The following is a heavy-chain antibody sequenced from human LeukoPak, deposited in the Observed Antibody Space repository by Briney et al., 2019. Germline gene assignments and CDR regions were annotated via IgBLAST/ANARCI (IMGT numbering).Heavy chain of an antibody. J-gene: IGHJ4*02. CDR1: GGSISGGIYS. Sequence: PSQTLSLTCTVSGGSISGGIYSWSWIRQPAGKGLECIGRIYASGYTNYNPSLVSRVTISVDTSKNQFSLNLASVTAADTAVYYCARISPNWDHPLDSWGQGTLVTVSS. CDR2: IYASGYT. CDR3: ARISPNWDHPLDS. V-gene: IGHV4-61*02. D-gene: IGHD7-27*01.